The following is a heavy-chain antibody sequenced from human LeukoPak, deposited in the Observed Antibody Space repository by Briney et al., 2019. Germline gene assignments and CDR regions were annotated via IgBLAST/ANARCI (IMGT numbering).Heavy chain of an antibody. CDR3: ARRPNPANIAARQRAFDF. CDR1: GGPFSGYF. J-gene: IGHJ3*01. CDR2: IHHSGST. D-gene: IGHD6-6*01. V-gene: IGHV4-34*01. Sequence: SETLSLTCAVYGGPFSGYFWSWIRQSPGKGLGWIGDIHHSGSTNSNPSLKSRLTMSIDTSKNQFSLKLNSVTAADTAIYYCARRPNPANIAARQRAFDFWGQGTLVTVSS.